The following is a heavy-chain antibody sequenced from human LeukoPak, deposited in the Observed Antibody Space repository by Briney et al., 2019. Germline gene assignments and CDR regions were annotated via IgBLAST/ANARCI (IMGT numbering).Heavy chain of an antibody. V-gene: IGHV3-74*01. CDR1: GFTFSSYW. Sequence: GGSLRLSCAASGFTFSSYWMHWVRQAPGKGLVWVSRTNSDGSSTSYADSVKGRFTISRDNAKNTLYLQMNSLRAEDTAVYYCARDPVYCGGDCYYDAFDIWGQGTMVTVSS. CDR2: TNSDGSST. D-gene: IGHD2-21*02. J-gene: IGHJ3*02. CDR3: ARDPVYCGGDCYYDAFDI.